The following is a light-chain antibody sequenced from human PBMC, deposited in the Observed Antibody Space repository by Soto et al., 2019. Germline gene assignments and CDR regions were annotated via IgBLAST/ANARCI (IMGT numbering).Light chain of an antibody. CDR2: EVD. Sequence: QSALTQPASVSGSPGQSISISCTGTNTDVGGHHYVSWYQQHPGKAPTLVIYEVDKRPSNVSVRFSGSKRGNTAFLTISGLPPEDDADYYCLLYGRGGTLMFGGGTKLTVL. CDR1: NTDVGGHHY. CDR3: LLYGRGGTLM. V-gene: IGLV2-14*03. J-gene: IGLJ3*02.